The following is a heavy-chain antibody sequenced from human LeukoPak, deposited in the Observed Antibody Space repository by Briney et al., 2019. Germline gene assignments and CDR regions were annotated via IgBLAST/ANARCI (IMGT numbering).Heavy chain of an antibody. CDR3: ARDTHYDTSGYYLDS. CDR2: ISHSGSS. CDR1: GGSINSGGYH. V-gene: IGHV4-31*03. Sequence: SETLSLTCTVSGGSINSGGYHWSWIRQYPGKGLEWIGYISHSGSSYYNPSLKSRVTISLGTSNNQFSLQLSSLTAADTALYYCARDTHYDTSGYYLDSWGPGTLVTVSS. J-gene: IGHJ4*02. D-gene: IGHD3-22*01.